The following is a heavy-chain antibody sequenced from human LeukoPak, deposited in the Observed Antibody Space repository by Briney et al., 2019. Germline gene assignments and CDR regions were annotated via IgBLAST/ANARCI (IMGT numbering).Heavy chain of an antibody. CDR2: IYYSGST. CDR3: ARQGCSGNTCFYAFDI. J-gene: IGHJ3*02. Sequence: SETLSLTCTVSGGSISSYYWSWIRQSPGKGLEWIGYIYYSGSTNYNPSLRSRVTVSVDTSKNQFSLKLSSVTAADTAVYYCARQGCSGNTCFYAFDIWGQGTMVTVSS. CDR1: GGSISSYY. D-gene: IGHD2-2*01. V-gene: IGHV4-59*08.